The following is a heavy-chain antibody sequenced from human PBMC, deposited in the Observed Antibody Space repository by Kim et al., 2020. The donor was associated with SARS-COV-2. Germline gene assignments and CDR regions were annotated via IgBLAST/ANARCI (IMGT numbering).Heavy chain of an antibody. D-gene: IGHD6-13*01. Sequence: GGSLRLSCAASGFTFSSYGMHWVRQASGKGLEWVAVIWYDGSNKYYADSVKGRFTIPRDNSKNTLYLEMNSLRAEDTAVYYCARAPERSWTFDYWGQGTLVTVSS. V-gene: IGHV3-33*01. J-gene: IGHJ4*02. CDR1: GFTFSSYG. CDR3: ARAPERSWTFDY. CDR2: IWYDGSNK.